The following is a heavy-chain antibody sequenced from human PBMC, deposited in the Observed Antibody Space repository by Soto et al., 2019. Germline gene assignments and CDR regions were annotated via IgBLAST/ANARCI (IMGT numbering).Heavy chain of an antibody. V-gene: IGHV3-30*18. J-gene: IGHJ4*02. Sequence: GGSLRLSCAASGFTFSSYGMHWVRQAPGKGLEWVAVISYDGSNKYYADSVKGRFTISRDNSKNTLYLQMNSLRAEDTAVYYCAKALAYYYDSSGFDYWGQGTLVTVSS. CDR3: AKALAYYYDSSGFDY. CDR2: ISYDGSNK. D-gene: IGHD3-22*01. CDR1: GFTFSSYG.